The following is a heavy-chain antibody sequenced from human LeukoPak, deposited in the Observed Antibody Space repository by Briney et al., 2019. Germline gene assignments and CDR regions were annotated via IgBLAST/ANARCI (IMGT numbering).Heavy chain of an antibody. CDR2: IVSSGSTI. CDR1: GFTFTSYA. Sequence: GGSLRLSCAASGFTFTSYAMNWVRQAPGKGLEWVSYIVSSGSTIYYADSVKGRFTISRDNAKNSLYLQMNSLRLEDTAVYYCARGDPGAFDIWGQGTMVTVS. V-gene: IGHV3-48*04. D-gene: IGHD2-21*02. J-gene: IGHJ3*02. CDR3: ARGDPGAFDI.